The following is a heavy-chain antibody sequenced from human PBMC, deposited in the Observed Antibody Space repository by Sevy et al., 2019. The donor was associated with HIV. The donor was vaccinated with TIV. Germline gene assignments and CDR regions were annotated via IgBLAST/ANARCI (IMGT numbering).Heavy chain of an antibody. D-gene: IGHD3-10*01. J-gene: IGHJ6*02. Sequence: GGSLRLSCVASRFTFSSDSMNWVRQAPGKGLEWVSSISSSSSYIYYADSVMGRFSISRDNAKKSLNLQMNSQGVEDTAVYYCTIDRDGSGSSGCYGMDVWGQGPTVTVSS. CDR2: ISSSSSYI. CDR3: TIDRDGSGSSGCYGMDV. V-gene: IGHV3-21*01. CDR1: RFTFSSDS.